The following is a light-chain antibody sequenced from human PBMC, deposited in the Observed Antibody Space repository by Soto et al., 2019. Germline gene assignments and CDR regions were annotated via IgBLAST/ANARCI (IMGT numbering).Light chain of an antibody. J-gene: IGKJ2*01. CDR1: QDIGKF. CDR3: QQYHSVPRT. Sequence: DIQMTQSPSSLSASVGDRVTITCQASQDIGKFLNWFQQKPGKAPKLLIYDASNLEGGVPSRFSGSGSGTDFTFAISILQPEDIATYYCQQYHSVPRTFGQGTKLEIK. CDR2: DAS. V-gene: IGKV1-33*01.